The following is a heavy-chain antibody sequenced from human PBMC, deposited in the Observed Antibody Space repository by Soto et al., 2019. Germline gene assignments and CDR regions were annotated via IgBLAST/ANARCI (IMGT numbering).Heavy chain of an antibody. J-gene: IGHJ5*02. CDR2: IYYSGST. CDR1: GGSISSYY. D-gene: IGHD3-9*01. Sequence: SETLSLTCTVSGGSISSYYWSWIRQPPGKGLEWIGYIYYSGSTNYNPSLKSRVTISVDTSKNQFSLKLSSVTAADTAVYYCARDYIGYYDILTGYSLNWFDPWGQGTLVTVYS. V-gene: IGHV4-59*01. CDR3: ARDYIGYYDILTGYSLNWFDP.